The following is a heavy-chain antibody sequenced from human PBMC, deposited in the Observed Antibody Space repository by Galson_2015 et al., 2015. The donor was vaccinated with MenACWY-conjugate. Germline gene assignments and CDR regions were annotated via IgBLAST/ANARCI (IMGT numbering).Heavy chain of an antibody. D-gene: IGHD5-18*01. Sequence: SLRLSCAASGFNFSSYAMSWVRQAPGKGLEWVSAITASGLSTYYAGSVKGRFTISRDSSKNTLYPQMNSLRVEDTALYYCAKRVRGYSYSFDYWGQGTLVTVSS. CDR2: ITASGLST. CDR3: AKRVRGYSYSFDY. J-gene: IGHJ4*02. CDR1: GFNFSSYA. V-gene: IGHV3-23*01.